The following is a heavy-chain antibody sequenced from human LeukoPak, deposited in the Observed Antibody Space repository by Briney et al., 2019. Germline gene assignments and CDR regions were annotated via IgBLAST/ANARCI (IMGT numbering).Heavy chain of an antibody. CDR1: GFIFSDYS. J-gene: IGHJ4*02. CDR2: VGIDSGNT. Sequence: GGSLRLSCAASGFIFSDYSMNWVRQAPGKGLEWISYVGIDSGNTKYADSVKGRFTISGDNAKTSLYLQMNSLRVEDTAVYYCARDYRFAFDNWGQGTLVTVSS. CDR3: ARDYRFAFDN. V-gene: IGHV3-21*05.